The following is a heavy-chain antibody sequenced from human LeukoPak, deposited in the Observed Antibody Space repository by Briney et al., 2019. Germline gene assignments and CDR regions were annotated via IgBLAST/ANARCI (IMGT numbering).Heavy chain of an antibody. D-gene: IGHD6-19*01. CDR1: GFTFSSYG. CDR3: ASPSSGQSFDI. J-gene: IGHJ3*02. Sequence: GSLRLSCAASGFTFSSYGMHWVRQAPGKGLEWVAVISYDGSNKYYADSVKGRFTISRDNSKNTLYLQMHSLRAEDTAVYYCASPSSGQSFDIWGQGTMVTVSS. V-gene: IGHV3-30*03. CDR2: ISYDGSNK.